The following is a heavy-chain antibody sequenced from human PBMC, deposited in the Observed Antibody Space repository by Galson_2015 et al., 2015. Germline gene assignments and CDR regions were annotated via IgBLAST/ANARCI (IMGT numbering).Heavy chain of an antibody. CDR1: GGSISSTNYY. D-gene: IGHD6-13*01. CDR3: ARAQQLGWFDP. J-gene: IGHJ5*02. CDR2: IYYSGNT. V-gene: IGHV4-39*07. Sequence: ETLSLTCTVSGGSISSTNYYWGWIRQPPGKGLEWIGSIYYSGNTYYNPSLKSRVTISVDTSRNHFSLNLSYVTAADTAVYYCARAQQLGWFDPWGQGTLVTVSS.